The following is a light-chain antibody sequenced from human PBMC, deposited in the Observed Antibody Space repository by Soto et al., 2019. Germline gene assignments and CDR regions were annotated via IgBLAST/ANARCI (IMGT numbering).Light chain of an antibody. Sequence: QAVVTQEPSLTVSPGGTVTLTCGSSTGAVTSGHYPYWFQQKPGQAPRTLIYDAHKKHSWTPARFSGSLLGGKAALTLSGAQPDDEADYYCLVSYSGSYVFGTGTKLTVL. CDR3: LVSYSGSYV. J-gene: IGLJ1*01. V-gene: IGLV7-46*01. CDR1: TGAVTSGHY. CDR2: DAH.